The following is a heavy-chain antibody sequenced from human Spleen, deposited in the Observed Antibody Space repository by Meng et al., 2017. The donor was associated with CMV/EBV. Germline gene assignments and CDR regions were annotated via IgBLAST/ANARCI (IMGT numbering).Heavy chain of an antibody. J-gene: IGHJ3*01. CDR3: AGGAFDV. CDR2: IIPMLGVA. V-gene: IGHV1-69*02. D-gene: IGHD3-16*01. Sequence: SVTVSCKASGGAFNSYTITWVRRAPGQGLECMGRIIPMLGVANYAQNFQGRVTITADKSTSTAYVELRSLRSEDTAVYYCAGGAFDVWGQGTKVTVS. CDR1: GGAFNSYT.